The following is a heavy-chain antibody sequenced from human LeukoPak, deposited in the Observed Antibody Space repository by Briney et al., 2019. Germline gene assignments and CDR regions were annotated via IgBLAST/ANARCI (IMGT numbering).Heavy chain of an antibody. Sequence: SETLSLTCTVSGGSISSGDYYWNWLRQPPGKGLEWIGNIYYSGSTYYNPYLKSRVTISVDTSKNQFSLKLISVTAADTAGYYCARGDYSNYVGNYYYYTMDVWGQGTTVTVSS. J-gene: IGHJ6*02. V-gene: IGHV4-30-4*01. CDR2: IYYSGST. CDR1: GGSISSGDYY. CDR3: ARGDYSNYVGNYYYYTMDV. D-gene: IGHD4-11*01.